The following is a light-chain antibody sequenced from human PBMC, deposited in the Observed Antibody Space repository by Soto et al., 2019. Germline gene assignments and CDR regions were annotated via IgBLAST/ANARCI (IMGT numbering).Light chain of an antibody. J-gene: IGLJ2*01. CDR3: CSYAGATTWS. V-gene: IGLV2-23*01. CDR2: EGS. CDR1: SSDVGSFDL. Sequence: QSALTQPASVSGSPGQSITISCTGASSDVGSFDLVSWYLQHPGKAPKLIIYEGSKRPSGVSYRFSGSKSVNTASLTISGLQAEDEADYYCCSYAGATTWSFGGGTKLTVL.